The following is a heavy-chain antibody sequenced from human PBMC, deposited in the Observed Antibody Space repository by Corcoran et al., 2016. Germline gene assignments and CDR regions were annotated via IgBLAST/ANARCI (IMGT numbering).Heavy chain of an antibody. CDR1: GGSVSSGNYY. CDR3: ARDMCSGGSCRNWFDP. V-gene: IGHV4-61*01. CDR2: IHYSGST. Sequence: QVQLQESGPGLVKPSETLSLTCTVSGGSVSSGNYYWSWIRQPPGKGLEWIGYIHYSGSTGYNPSLKSRVTMSLDTAKNQFSLKLSSVTAADTAVYHCARDMCSGGSCRNWFDPWGQGTLVTVSS. J-gene: IGHJ5*02. D-gene: IGHD2-15*01.